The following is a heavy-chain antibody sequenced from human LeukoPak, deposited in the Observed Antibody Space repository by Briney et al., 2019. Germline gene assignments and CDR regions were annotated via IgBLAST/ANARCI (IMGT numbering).Heavy chain of an antibody. CDR3: ARVYSTSSGMDV. D-gene: IGHD6-6*01. CDR1: GFTFSSYN. CDR2: ISGSTTYI. Sequence: GGSLRLSCAASGFTFSSYNMNWVRQAPGKGLEWVSSISGSTTYIYYTDSVKGRFTISRDNAKNSLFLQMNSLRAEDTAVYYCARVYSTSSGMDVWGQGTTVTVSS. V-gene: IGHV3-21*01. J-gene: IGHJ6*02.